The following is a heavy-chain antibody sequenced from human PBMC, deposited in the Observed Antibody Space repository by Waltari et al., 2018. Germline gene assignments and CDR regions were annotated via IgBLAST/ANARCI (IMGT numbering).Heavy chain of an antibody. Sequence: QVQLQESGPGLVKPSQTLSLTCTVSGGSISSGDYYWSWIRQPPGKGLEWIGYIYYSGSTYYNPSLKSRVTISVDTSKNQFSLKLSSVTAADTAVYYCAREAPCCSGGSCYSLCFDYWGQGTLVTVSS. D-gene: IGHD2-15*01. V-gene: IGHV4-30-4*08. CDR3: AREAPCCSGGSCYSLCFDY. J-gene: IGHJ4*02. CDR1: GGSISSGDYY. CDR2: IYYSGST.